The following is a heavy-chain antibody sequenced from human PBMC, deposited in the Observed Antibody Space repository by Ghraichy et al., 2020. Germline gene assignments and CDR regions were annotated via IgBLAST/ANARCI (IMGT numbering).Heavy chain of an antibody. CDR1: GGSISSSSYY. V-gene: IGHV4-39*07. CDR3: ARQAAPGTGNDY. CDR2: IYCSGST. D-gene: IGHD6-13*01. J-gene: IGHJ4*02. Sequence: TLSLTCTVSGGSISSSSYYWGWIRQPPGKGLEWIGSIYCSGSTYYNPSLKSRVTISVDTSKNQFSLKVYSVTAADTAVYYCARQAAPGTGNDYWGQGTLVTVSS.